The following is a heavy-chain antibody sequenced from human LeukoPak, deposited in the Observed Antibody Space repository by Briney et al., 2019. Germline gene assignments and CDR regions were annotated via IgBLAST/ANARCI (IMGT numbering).Heavy chain of an antibody. J-gene: IGHJ4*02. CDR1: GGSFSGYY. Sequence: PSETLSLTCAVYGGSFSGYYWSWIRQPPGKGLEWIGEINHSGSTNYNPSLKSRVTISVDTSKNQFSLKLSSVTAADTAVYYCASGITMVRGVIMSDHWGQGTLVTVSS. V-gene: IGHV4-34*01. CDR3: ASGITMVRGVIMSDH. CDR2: INHSGST. D-gene: IGHD3-10*01.